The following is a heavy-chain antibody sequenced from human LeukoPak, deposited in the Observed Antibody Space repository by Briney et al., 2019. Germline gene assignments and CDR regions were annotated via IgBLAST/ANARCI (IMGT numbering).Heavy chain of an antibody. D-gene: IGHD6-19*01. CDR2: INQDESER. Sequence: GGSLRLSCATSGFIFSRYWMSWVRQAPGKGLEWVANINQDESERNYVDSVKGRFTISRDNAKNSLDLQMNSLRAEDTAVYYCARYGNGEWLAHYAFDVWGQETMVTVAS. CDR3: ARYGNGEWLAHYAFDV. J-gene: IGHJ3*01. V-gene: IGHV3-7*01. CDR1: GFIFSRYW.